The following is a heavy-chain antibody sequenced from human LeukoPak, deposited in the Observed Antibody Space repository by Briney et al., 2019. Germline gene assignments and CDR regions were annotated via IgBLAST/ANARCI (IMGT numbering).Heavy chain of an antibody. D-gene: IGHD3-22*01. Sequence: GGSLRLSCAASGFTFSSYAMHWVRQAPGKGLEWVAVISYDGSNKYYADSVKGRFTISRDNSKNTLYLQMNSLRAEDTAVYYCARGFGDSKILTYYYDSSGYYYGAFDIWGQGTMVTVSS. CDR3: ARGFGDSKILTYYYDSSGYYYGAFDI. CDR1: GFTFSSYA. V-gene: IGHV3-30-3*01. CDR2: ISYDGSNK. J-gene: IGHJ3*02.